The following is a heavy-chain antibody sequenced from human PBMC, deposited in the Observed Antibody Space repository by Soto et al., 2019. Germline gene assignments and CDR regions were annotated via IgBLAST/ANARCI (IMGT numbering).Heavy chain of an antibody. Sequence: YWSWIRQPPGKGLEWIGEINPGDSDTRYSPSFQGQVTISADKSISTAYLQWSSLKASDPAMYYCASTTTGDYRLYSSHGMAVWAKGPTVPVSS. CDR2: INPGDSDT. CDR1: YW. D-gene: IGHD4-17*01. V-gene: IGHV5-51*01. J-gene: IGHJ6*04. CDR3: ASTTTGDYRLYSSHGMAV.